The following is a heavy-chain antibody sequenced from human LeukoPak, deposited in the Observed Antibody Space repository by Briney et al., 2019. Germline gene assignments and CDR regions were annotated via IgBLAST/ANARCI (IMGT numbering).Heavy chain of an antibody. J-gene: IGHJ1*01. CDR3: ARSDSGYDPFQH. D-gene: IGHD5-12*01. Sequence: SETLSLTCAVSGGSISSGGYSWSWIRQPPGKGLEWIGYIYHSGSTYYNPSLKSRVTISVDRSKNQFSLKLSSVTAADTAVYYCARSDSGYDPFQHWGQGTLVTVSS. V-gene: IGHV4-30-2*01. CDR1: GGSISSGGYS. CDR2: IYHSGST.